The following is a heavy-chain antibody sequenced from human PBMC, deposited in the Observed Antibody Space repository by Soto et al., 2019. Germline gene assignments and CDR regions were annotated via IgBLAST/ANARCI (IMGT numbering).Heavy chain of an antibody. CDR2: IYYSGST. Sequence: PSETLSLTCTVSGGSISSYYLSWIRQPPGKGLEWIGYIYYSGSTNYNPSLKSRVTISVDTSKNQFSLKLSSVTAADTAVYYCARGAMVRGVIIHPPFFDYWGQGTLVTVSS. CDR1: GGSISSYY. D-gene: IGHD3-10*01. J-gene: IGHJ4*02. V-gene: IGHV4-59*01. CDR3: ARGAMVRGVIIHPPFFDY.